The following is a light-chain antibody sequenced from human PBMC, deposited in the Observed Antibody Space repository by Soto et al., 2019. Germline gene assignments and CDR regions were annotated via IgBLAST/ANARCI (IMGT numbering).Light chain of an antibody. V-gene: IGKV3-11*01. CDR2: DAS. CDR1: QSVDVY. CDR3: QQRTNWPPWT. J-gene: IGKJ1*01. Sequence: EIVLTHSPATLSLSPWEIATLSCRASQSVDVYLAWYQQKPGQAPRLLIYDASNRATGIPARFSGSGSGTDFTLTISSLEPEDFAVYYCQQRTNWPPWTFGQGTKVDIK.